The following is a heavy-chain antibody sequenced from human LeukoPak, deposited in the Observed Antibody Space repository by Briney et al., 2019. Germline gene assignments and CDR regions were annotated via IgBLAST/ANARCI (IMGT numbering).Heavy chain of an antibody. CDR2: INPNSGGT. CDR1: GYTFTCYY. D-gene: IGHD1-26*01. V-gene: IGHV1-2*02. J-gene: IGHJ4*02. Sequence: ASVKVSCKXSGYTFTCYYMHWVRQAPGQGLEWMGWINPNSGGTNYAQKFQGRVTMTRDTSISTAYMELSRLRSDDTAVYYCARGQNLRVGAPPGYWGQGTLATVSS. CDR3: ARGQNLRVGAPPGY.